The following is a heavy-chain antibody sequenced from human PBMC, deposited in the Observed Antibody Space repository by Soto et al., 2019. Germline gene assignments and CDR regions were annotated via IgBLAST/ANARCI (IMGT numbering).Heavy chain of an antibody. V-gene: IGHV1-69*13. D-gene: IGHD6-6*01. CDR3: AREDSSSSGWFDP. CDR2: IIPIFGTA. Sequence: SVKVSCKASGGTFSSYAISWVRQAPGQGLEWMGGIIPIFGTANYAQKFQGRVTITADESTSTAYMELSSLRSEDTAVYYCAREDSSSSGWFDPWGQGTLVTVSS. J-gene: IGHJ5*02. CDR1: GGTFSSYA.